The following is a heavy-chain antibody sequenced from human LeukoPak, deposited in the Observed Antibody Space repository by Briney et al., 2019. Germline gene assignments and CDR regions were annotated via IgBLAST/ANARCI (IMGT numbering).Heavy chain of an antibody. Sequence: GGSLRLSCAASGFTFSSYWMSWVRQAPGKGLEWVANIKKDGSEKYYVDSVKGRFTISRGNAKTSLYLQMNSLRAEDTAVYYCARDLSGVTGYTYGRGIDYWGQGTLVTVSS. D-gene: IGHD5-18*01. J-gene: IGHJ4*02. CDR2: IKKDGSEK. CDR3: ARDLSGVTGYTYGRGIDY. V-gene: IGHV3-7*01. CDR1: GFTFSSYW.